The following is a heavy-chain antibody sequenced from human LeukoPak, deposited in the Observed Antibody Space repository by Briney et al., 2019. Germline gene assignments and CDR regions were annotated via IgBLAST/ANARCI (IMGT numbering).Heavy chain of an antibody. V-gene: IGHV3-33*06. Sequence: PGGSLRLSCAASGFTFSSYGMHWVRQAPGKGLEWVAVIWYDGSNKYYADSVKGRFAISRDNSKNTLYLQMNSLRAEDTAVYYCAKDRGYGSRGGAFDIWGQGTMVTVSS. CDR1: GFTFSSYG. D-gene: IGHD3-10*01. J-gene: IGHJ3*02. CDR2: IWYDGSNK. CDR3: AKDRGYGSRGGAFDI.